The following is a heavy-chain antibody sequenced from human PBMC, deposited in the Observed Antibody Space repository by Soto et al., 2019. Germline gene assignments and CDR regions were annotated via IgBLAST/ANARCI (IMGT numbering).Heavy chain of an antibody. CDR3: VRDMQLWRLDS. D-gene: IGHD2-21*01. Sequence: GGSLRLSCAASGFTFRSYWMHWVRQAPGKGLVWVSRINTDGSVAMYVDSVKGRFTISRDNAKNTLYLHMNSLRAEDTAVYYCVRDMQLWRLDSWRQGTLVTVSS. J-gene: IGHJ4*02. CDR2: INTDGSVA. CDR1: GFTFRSYW. V-gene: IGHV3-74*03.